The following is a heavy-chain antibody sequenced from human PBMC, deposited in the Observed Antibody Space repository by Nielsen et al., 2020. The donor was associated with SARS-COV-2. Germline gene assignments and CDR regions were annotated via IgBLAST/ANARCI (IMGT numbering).Heavy chain of an antibody. CDR1: GFTFSSYD. CDR2: IGTAGDT. CDR3: ARDHGYDSRGSYGMDV. D-gene: IGHD3-22*01. V-gene: IGHV3-13*01. Sequence: GESLKISCAASGFTFSSYDMHWVRQAPGKGLEWVSAIGTAGDTYYPGSVKGRFTISRENAKNSLYLQMNSLRAGDTAVYYCARDHGYDSRGSYGMDVWGQGTTVTVSS. J-gene: IGHJ6*02.